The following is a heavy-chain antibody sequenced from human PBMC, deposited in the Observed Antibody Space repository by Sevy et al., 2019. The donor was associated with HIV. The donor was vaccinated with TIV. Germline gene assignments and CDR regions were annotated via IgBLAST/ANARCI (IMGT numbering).Heavy chain of an antibody. CDR3: ASCIAPYYYYMDV. CDR2: IYYSGST. V-gene: IGHV4-59*01. CDR1: GGSISSYY. D-gene: IGHD6-13*01. Sequence: SETLSLTCTVSGGSISSYYWSWIRQPPGKGLEWIGYIYYSGSTNYNPSLKSRVTISVDTSKNQFSLKLSSVTAADTAVYYCASCIAPYYYYMDVWGKGTTVTVSS. J-gene: IGHJ6*03.